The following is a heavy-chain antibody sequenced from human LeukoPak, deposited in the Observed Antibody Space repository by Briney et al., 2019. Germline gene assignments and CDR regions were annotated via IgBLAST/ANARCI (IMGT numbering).Heavy chain of an antibody. J-gene: IGHJ5*02. CDR3: TTHCSSTSCLDP. Sequence: GGSLRLSCAASGFTFSGSAMHWVRQASGKGLEWVGRIRSKANSYATAYAASVKGRFTISRDDSKDTAYLQMNSLKTEDTAVYYCTTHCSSTSCLDPWGQGTLVTVSS. V-gene: IGHV3-73*01. CDR2: IRSKANSYAT. D-gene: IGHD2-2*01. CDR1: GFTFSGSA.